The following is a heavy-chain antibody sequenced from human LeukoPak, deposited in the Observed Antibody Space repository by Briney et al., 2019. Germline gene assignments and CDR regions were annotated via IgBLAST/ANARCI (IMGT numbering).Heavy chain of an antibody. CDR2: IKQDGSEK. V-gene: IGHV3-7*01. Sequence: GGSLRLSCAASGFTFSSYWMSWVRQAPGKGLEWVANIKQDGSEKYYVDSVKGRFTISRDNSKNTLHLQMNSLRAEDTAVYYCARDPDYYDSSGYPDYWGQGTLVTVSS. CDR3: ARDPDYYDSSGYPDY. CDR1: GFTFSSYW. D-gene: IGHD3-22*01. J-gene: IGHJ4*02.